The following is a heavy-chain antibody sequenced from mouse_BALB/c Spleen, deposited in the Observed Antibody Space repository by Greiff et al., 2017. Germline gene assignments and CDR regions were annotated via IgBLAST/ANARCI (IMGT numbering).Heavy chain of an antibody. Sequence: EVQLVESGGDLVKPGGSLKLSCAASGFTFSSYGMSWVRQTPDKRLEWVATISSGGSYTYYPDSVKGRFTISRDNAKNTLYLQMSSLKSEDTAMYYCARGDYGSSPFDYWGQGTTLTVSS. D-gene: IGHD1-1*01. V-gene: IGHV5-6*01. CDR3: ARGDYGSSPFDY. CDR2: ISSGGSYT. CDR1: GFTFSSYG. J-gene: IGHJ2*01.